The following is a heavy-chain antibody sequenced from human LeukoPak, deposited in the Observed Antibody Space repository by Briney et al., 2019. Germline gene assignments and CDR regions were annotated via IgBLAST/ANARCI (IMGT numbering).Heavy chain of an antibody. CDR3: AREASGYSSGWHDRTSYYFDY. J-gene: IGHJ4*02. V-gene: IGHV3-53*01. CDR1: GFTVSSNY. CDR2: IYSGGST. D-gene: IGHD6-19*01. Sequence: GGSLRLSCAASGFTVSSNYMSWVRQAPGKGLEWVSVIYSGGSTYYADSVKGRFTISRDNSKNTLYLQMNSLRAEDTAVYYCAREASGYSSGWHDRTSYYFDYWGQGTLVTVSS.